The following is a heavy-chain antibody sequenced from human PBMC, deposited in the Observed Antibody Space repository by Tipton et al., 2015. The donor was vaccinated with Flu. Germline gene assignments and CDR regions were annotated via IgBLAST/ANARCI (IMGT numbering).Heavy chain of an antibody. Sequence: GSLRLSCAASGFTVISNYMSWVRQAPGKGLEWVSVIYTGGSTYYADSVKGRFTISRDNSKNTLYPQMNSLRVEDTAVYYCARQVVSATDWFDPWGQGTLVTVSS. CDR3: ARQVVSATDWFDP. D-gene: IGHD2-15*01. CDR1: GFTVISNY. J-gene: IGHJ5*02. CDR2: IYTGGST. V-gene: IGHV3-53*01.